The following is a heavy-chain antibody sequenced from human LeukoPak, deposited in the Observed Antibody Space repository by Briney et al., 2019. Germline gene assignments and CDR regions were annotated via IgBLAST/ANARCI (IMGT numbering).Heavy chain of an antibody. Sequence: GGSLRLSCAGSGFTVSSNYMTWVRQAAGKGLEWVSVISVKGRLTISRDNSKNTLYLQMNSLRAEDTAVYYCARGTSSGYFQLYFDYWGQGTLVTVSS. CDR1: GFTVSSNY. V-gene: IGHV3-53*01. CDR2: I. D-gene: IGHD3-22*01. CDR3: ARGTSSGYFQLYFDY. J-gene: IGHJ4*02.